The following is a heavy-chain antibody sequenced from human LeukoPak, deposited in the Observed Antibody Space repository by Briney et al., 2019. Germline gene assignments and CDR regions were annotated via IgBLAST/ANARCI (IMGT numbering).Heavy chain of an antibody. V-gene: IGHV1-2*02. CDR2: INPNSGAA. Sequence: GASVKVSCKASGYTFTGYYMNWVRQAPGQGLEWMGWINPNSGAANYAQKFQGRVTMTRDTSISTAYMDLSRLRSDDTAVYYCARDPGLLENNWFDPWGQGTLVTVSS. D-gene: IGHD1-1*01. J-gene: IGHJ5*02. CDR1: GYTFTGYY. CDR3: ARDPGLLENNWFDP.